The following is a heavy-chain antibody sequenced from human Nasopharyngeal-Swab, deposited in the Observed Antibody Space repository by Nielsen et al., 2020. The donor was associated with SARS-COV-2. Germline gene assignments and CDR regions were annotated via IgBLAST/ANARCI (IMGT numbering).Heavy chain of an antibody. CDR2: ISPGSDSM. CDR3: AREGITVAAFDP. V-gene: IGHV3-48*04. CDR1: GFTLSDYN. D-gene: IGHD6-19*01. Sequence: GESLKISCAASGFTLSDYNMNWVRQVPGKGLEWLSYISPGSDSMSYADSVKGRFTISRDNAKNSLYLQMNSLGAEDTAVYYCAREGITVAAFDPWGLGTPVTVS. J-gene: IGHJ5*02.